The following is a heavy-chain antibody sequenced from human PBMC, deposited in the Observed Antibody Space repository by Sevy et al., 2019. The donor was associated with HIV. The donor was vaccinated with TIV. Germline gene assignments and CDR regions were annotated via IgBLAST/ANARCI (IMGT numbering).Heavy chain of an antibody. D-gene: IGHD3-10*01. Sequence: GGSLRLSCAASGFTFSSYWMSWVRQAPGKGLEWVANIKQDYVDSVKGRFTISRDNAKSSLYLQWNSLRAEDTAIYYCARSYFGSGTSYGMDVWGQGTTVTDSS. J-gene: IGHJ6*02. CDR1: GFTFSSYW. CDR2: IKQ. V-gene: IGHV3-7*01. CDR3: ARSYFGSGTSYGMDV.